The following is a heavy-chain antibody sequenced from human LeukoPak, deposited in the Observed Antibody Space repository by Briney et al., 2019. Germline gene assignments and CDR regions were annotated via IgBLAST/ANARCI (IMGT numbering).Heavy chain of an antibody. J-gene: IGHJ3*02. V-gene: IGHV4-39*01. CDR2: IYYSGST. Sequence: SETLSLTCTVSGGSISSSSYYWGWVRQPPGKGLEWIGSIYYSGSTYYNPSLKSRVTISVDTSKNQFSLKLSSVTAADTAVYYCARQQDDAFDIWGQGTMVTVSS. CDR3: ARQQDDAFDI. CDR1: GGSISSSSYY.